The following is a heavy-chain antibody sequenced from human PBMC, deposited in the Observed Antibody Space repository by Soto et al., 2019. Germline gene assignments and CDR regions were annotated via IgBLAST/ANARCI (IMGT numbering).Heavy chain of an antibody. V-gene: IGHV4-4*07. CDR3: AREPTITGIAVAGPYNWFDP. J-gene: IGHJ5*02. CDR2: IYTSGST. D-gene: IGHD6-19*01. CDR1: GGSISSYY. Sequence: QVQLQESGPGLVKPSETLSLTCTVSGGSISSYYWSWIRQPAGKGLEWIGRIYTSGSTNYNPSLKSRVTMSVDTSKNQFSLKLSSVTAADTAVYYCAREPTITGIAVAGPYNWFDPWGQGTLVTVSS.